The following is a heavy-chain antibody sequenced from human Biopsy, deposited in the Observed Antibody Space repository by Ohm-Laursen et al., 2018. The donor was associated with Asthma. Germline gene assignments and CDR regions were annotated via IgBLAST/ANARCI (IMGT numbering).Heavy chain of an antibody. V-gene: IGHV1-69*13. D-gene: IGHD2-2*01. CDR3: ARKAGSCISRTCYSLDF. CDR2: INSVFGTT. J-gene: IGHJ4*02. CDR1: GGTFNTYV. Sequence: GASVKVSCKPLGGTFNTYVIGWVRQAPGQGLEWMGGINSVFGTTTYPQKFQDRVTITADDSTSTVYMELSSLRSEDPAVYYCARKAGSCISRTCYSLDFWGQGTLVTVSS.